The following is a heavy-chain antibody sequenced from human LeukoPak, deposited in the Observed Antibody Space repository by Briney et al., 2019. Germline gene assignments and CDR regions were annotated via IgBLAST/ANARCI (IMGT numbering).Heavy chain of an antibody. CDR1: GGSISSSSYF. V-gene: IGHV4-39*01. Sequence: SETLSLTCTVSGGSISSSSYFWGWNRQPPGKGLEWVGSMSYSGSTYYNPSLKSRVTISVDTSKNQFSLKLSSVTAADTAVYYCARRSSSQPPNYWGQGTLVTVSS. D-gene: IGHD6-13*01. J-gene: IGHJ4*02. CDR2: MSYSGST. CDR3: ARRSSSQPPNY.